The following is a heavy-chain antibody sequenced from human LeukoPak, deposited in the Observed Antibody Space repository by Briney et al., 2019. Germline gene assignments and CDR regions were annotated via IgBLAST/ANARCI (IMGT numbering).Heavy chain of an antibody. Sequence: GGSLRLSCAASGFTFSSYEMNWVRQAPGKGLEWVSSISSSSSYIYYADSVKGRLTISRDNAKNTLYLQMNSLRAEDTAVYYCVRDHGHPDAFDIWGQGTMVTVSS. CDR3: VRDHGHPDAFDI. CDR2: ISSSSSYI. J-gene: IGHJ3*02. V-gene: IGHV3-21*01. D-gene: IGHD5-24*01. CDR1: GFTFSSYE.